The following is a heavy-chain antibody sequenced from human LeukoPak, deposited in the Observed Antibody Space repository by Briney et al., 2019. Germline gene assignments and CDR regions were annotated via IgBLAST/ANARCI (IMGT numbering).Heavy chain of an antibody. CDR2: IYYSGST. J-gene: IGHJ4*02. CDR1: GGSLSSSSYY. Sequence: SETLSLTCTVSGGSLSSSSYYWGWIRQPPGKGLEWIGSIYYSGSTYYNPSLKSRVTISVDTPKNQFSLKLSSVTAADTAVYYCARDGYNPIDYWGQGTLVTVSS. D-gene: IGHD5-24*01. V-gene: IGHV4-39*02. CDR3: ARDGYNPIDY.